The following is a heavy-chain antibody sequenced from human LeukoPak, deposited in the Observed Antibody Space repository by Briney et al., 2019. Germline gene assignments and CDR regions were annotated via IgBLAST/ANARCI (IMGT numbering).Heavy chain of an antibody. Sequence: SVTLSLTCTVSGASVNSFYWNWIRQPPGKGLEWIGYISNRGSPNYNPSLKSRVTMSIDTSKNQFSLKLNSVTAADTAVYFCARGRDLGQDYWGQGTLVTVSS. CDR2: ISNRGSP. D-gene: IGHD3-16*01. CDR1: GASVNSFY. CDR3: ARGRDLGQDY. J-gene: IGHJ4*02. V-gene: IGHV4-59*02.